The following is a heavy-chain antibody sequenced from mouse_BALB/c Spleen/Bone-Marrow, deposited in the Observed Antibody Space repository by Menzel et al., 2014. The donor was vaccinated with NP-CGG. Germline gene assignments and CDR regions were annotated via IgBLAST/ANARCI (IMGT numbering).Heavy chain of an antibody. CDR2: INPGSGGT. Sequence: QVQLQQPGAELVRPGTSVKVSCKASGYAFTNYLIEWVKQRPGQGLEWIGVINPGSGGTNYNEKFKGKATLTADKSSSTAYMQLSSLTSDDSAVYFCARSEGNYAGYWGQGTTLTVSS. V-gene: IGHV1-54*01. CDR1: GYAFTNYL. D-gene: IGHD2-1*01. J-gene: IGHJ2*01. CDR3: ARSEGNYAGY.